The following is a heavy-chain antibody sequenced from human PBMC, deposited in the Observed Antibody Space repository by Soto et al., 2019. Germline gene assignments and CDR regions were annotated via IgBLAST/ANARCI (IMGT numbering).Heavy chain of an antibody. V-gene: IGHV1-24*01. Sequence: GASLKVSCKVSGYTLTELSMHWVRQAPGKGLEWMGGFDPEDGETIYAQKFQGRVTMTEDTSTDTAYMELSSLRSEDTAVYYCATGGGSYCGFDYWGQGTLVTVSS. CDR2: FDPEDGET. CDR1: GYTLTELS. D-gene: IGHD1-26*01. J-gene: IGHJ4*02. CDR3: ATGGGSYCGFDY.